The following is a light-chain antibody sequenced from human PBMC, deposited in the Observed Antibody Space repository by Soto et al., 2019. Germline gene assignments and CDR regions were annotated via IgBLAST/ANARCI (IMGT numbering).Light chain of an antibody. CDR2: DAS. CDR3: QQYGSSFT. V-gene: IGKV3D-20*01. Sequence: EIVLTQSPATLSLSPGERATLSCGASQSVSSSYLDWYQQKPGLTPRLLIYDASRRATGIPHRFSGSGSGTDFTLTISRLEPEDFAVYYCQQYGSSFTFGPGTKVDIK. CDR1: QSVSSSY. J-gene: IGKJ3*01.